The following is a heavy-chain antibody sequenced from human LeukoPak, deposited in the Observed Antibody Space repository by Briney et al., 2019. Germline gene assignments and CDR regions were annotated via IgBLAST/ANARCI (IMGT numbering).Heavy chain of an antibody. CDR3: ARDGNFGYDAFDI. J-gene: IGHJ3*02. D-gene: IGHD3-10*01. V-gene: IGHV3-33*08. CDR2: IWDDGSEN. Sequence: SGGSLRLSCVASGFSFSNVWMTWVRQAPGKGLEWVAVIWDDGSENYYADSVKGRFSISRDNSKNTLYLQVNSLRGEDTAVYYCARDGNFGYDAFDIWGQGTMVTVSS. CDR1: GFSFSNVW.